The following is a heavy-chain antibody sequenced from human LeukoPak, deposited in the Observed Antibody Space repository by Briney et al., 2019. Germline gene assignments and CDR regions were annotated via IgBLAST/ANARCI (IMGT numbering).Heavy chain of an antibody. J-gene: IGHJ2*01. V-gene: IGHV4-4*07. Sequence: SETLSLTCTVSGGSISSYYWSWIRQPAGKGLEWIGRIYTSGSTNYNPSLKSRVTMSVDTSKNQFSLKLSSVTAADTAVYYCARDTLGYYGSPSRYFDLWGRGTLVTVSS. D-gene: IGHD3-10*01. CDR1: GGSISSYY. CDR2: IYTSGST. CDR3: ARDTLGYYGSPSRYFDL.